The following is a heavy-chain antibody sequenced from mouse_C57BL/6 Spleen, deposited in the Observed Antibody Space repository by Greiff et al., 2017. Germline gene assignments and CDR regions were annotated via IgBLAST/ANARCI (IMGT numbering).Heavy chain of an antibody. Sequence: VQLQQSGAELVRPGASVKLSCKASGYTFTDYYINWVKQRPGQGLEWIARIYPGSGNTYYNEKFKGKATLTAEKSSSTAYMQLSSLTSEDSAVYFCARDGYYYWGQGTTLTVSS. J-gene: IGHJ2*01. CDR2: IYPGSGNT. CDR1: GYTFTDYY. V-gene: IGHV1-76*01. D-gene: IGHD2-3*01. CDR3: ARDGYYY.